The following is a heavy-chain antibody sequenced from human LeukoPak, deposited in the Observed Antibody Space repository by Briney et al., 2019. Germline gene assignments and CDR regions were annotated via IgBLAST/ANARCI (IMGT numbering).Heavy chain of an antibody. J-gene: IGHJ3*02. V-gene: IGHV3-21*01. CDR2: ISSSSSYI. CDR1: GFTFSSYS. Sequence: PGGSLRLSCAASGFTFSSYSMNWVRQAPGKGLEWVSSISSSSSYIYYADSVKGRFTISRDNAKNSLYLQMNSLRAEDTAVYYCARDEQEKTYYDFWSGSTDALDIWGQGTMVTVSS. D-gene: IGHD3-3*01. CDR3: ARDEQEKTYYDFWSGSTDALDI.